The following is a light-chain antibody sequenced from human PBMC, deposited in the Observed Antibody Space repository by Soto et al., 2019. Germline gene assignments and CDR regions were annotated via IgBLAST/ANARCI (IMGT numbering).Light chain of an antibody. CDR1: QSISSW. J-gene: IGKJ1*01. CDR3: QQYNSYWT. V-gene: IGKV1-5*01. CDR2: AAS. Sequence: DIQMTQSPSTLSASVVDRVTITCRASQSISSWLSWYQQKPGKAPKLLIYAASSLQSGVPSRFSGSGSGTEFTLTISSLQPDDFATYYCQQYNSYWTFGQGTKVDIK.